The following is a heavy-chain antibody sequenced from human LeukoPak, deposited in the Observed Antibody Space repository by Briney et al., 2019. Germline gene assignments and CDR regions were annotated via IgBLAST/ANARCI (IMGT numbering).Heavy chain of an antibody. Sequence: SGPGLVQPSQTLSLTCAISGDSVSSNTAAWNWIRQSPSRGLEWLGRTYYRYKWFNDYAVSVKSRITINPDTSNNQFSLQLNSVTPDDTAVYYCARVSGYDSSWFDPWGQGTLVTVSS. CDR2: TYYRYKWFN. D-gene: IGHD5-12*01. V-gene: IGHV6-1*01. CDR1: GDSVSSNTAA. J-gene: IGHJ5*02. CDR3: ARVSGYDSSWFDP.